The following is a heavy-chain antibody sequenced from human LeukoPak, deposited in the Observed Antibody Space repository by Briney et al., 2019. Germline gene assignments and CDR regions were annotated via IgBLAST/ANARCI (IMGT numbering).Heavy chain of an antibody. D-gene: IGHD3-22*01. J-gene: IGHJ6*02. CDR3: ASPSGYSHYYYYGMDV. V-gene: IGHV1-69*13. CDR2: IIPIFGTA. CDR1: GGTFSSYA. Sequence: GASVKVSCKASGGTFSSYAISWVRQAPGQGLEWMGGIIPIFGTANYAQKFQGRVTITADESTSTAYMELSSLRSEGTAVYYCASPSGYSHYYYYGMDVWGQGTTVTVSS.